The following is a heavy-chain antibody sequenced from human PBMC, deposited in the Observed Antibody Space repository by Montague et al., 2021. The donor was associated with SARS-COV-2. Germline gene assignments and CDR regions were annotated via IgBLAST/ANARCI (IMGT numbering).Heavy chain of an antibody. Sequence: PALVKPTQTLTLTCTFSGFSLSTSGMCVSWIRQPPGKALEWLARIDWDDDKYYSTSLKTRLTISKDTSKNQVVLTMPNMDPVDTATYYCARTYYDILTGREYGMDVWGQGTTVTVSS. CDR1: GFSLSTSGMC. J-gene: IGHJ6*02. CDR2: IDWDDDK. V-gene: IGHV2-70*11. D-gene: IGHD3-9*01. CDR3: ARTYYDILTGREYGMDV.